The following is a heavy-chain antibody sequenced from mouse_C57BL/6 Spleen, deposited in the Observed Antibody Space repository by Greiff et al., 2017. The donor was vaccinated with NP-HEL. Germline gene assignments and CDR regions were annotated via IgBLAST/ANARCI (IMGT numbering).Heavy chain of an antibody. Sequence: VQLQESGAELVKPGASVKISCKASGYAFSSYWMNWVKQRPGKGLEWIGQIYPGDGDTNYNGKFKGKATLTADKSSSTAYMQLSSLTSEDSAVYFCASQGLYDGYLIWGQGTTLTVSS. CDR1: GYAFSSYW. V-gene: IGHV1-80*01. J-gene: IGHJ2*01. D-gene: IGHD2-3*01. CDR3: ASQGLYDGYLI. CDR2: IYPGDGDT.